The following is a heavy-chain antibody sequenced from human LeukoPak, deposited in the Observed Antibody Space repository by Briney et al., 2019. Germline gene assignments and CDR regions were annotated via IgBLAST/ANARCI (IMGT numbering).Heavy chain of an antibody. CDR2: IYYSGST. V-gene: IGHV4-39*07. CDR3: ARLTGSSGWYPNYGMDV. J-gene: IGHJ6*02. Sequence: SETLSLTCTVSGGSISSSSYYWGWIRQPPGKGLEWIGSIYYSGSTYYNPSLKSRVTISVDTSKNQFSLKLSSVTAAGTAVYYCARLTGSSGWYPNYGMDVWGQGTTVTVSS. CDR1: GGSISSSSYY. D-gene: IGHD6-19*01.